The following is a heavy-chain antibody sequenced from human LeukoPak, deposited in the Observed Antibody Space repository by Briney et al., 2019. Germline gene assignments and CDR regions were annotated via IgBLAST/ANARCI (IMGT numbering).Heavy chain of an antibody. D-gene: IGHD6-13*01. Sequence: SETLSLTCTVSGGSISSYYWSWIRQPPGKGLEWIGYIYYSGSTNCNPSLKSRVTISVDTSKNQFSLKLSSVTAADTAVYYCARDRVIAAAGTNWFDPWGQGTLVTVSS. J-gene: IGHJ5*02. CDR1: GGSISSYY. V-gene: IGHV4-59*12. CDR3: ARDRVIAAAGTNWFDP. CDR2: IYYSGST.